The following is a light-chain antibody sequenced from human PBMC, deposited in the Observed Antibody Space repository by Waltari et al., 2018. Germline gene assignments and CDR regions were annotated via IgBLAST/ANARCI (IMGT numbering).Light chain of an antibody. V-gene: IGKV3-20*01. CDR1: QSVSSTY. J-gene: IGKJ4*01. CDR3: QQYGSSPLT. Sequence: EIVLTQSPGPLSLSPGEGATLPCRASQSVSSTYLAWYQQKPGQAPRLLIYGASSRATGIPDRFSGSGSGTDFTLTINRLEPEDFAMYYCQQYGSSPLTFGGGTKVEIK. CDR2: GAS.